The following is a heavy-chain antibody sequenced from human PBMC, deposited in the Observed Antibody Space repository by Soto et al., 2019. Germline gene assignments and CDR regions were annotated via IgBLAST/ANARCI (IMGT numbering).Heavy chain of an antibody. V-gene: IGHV3-48*02. Sequence: EVQLVESGGGLVQPGGSLRVSCAASGFTFSSYSMNWVRQAPGKGLEWVSYISSSSSTIYYADSVKGRFTISRDNAKNSLYLQMNSLRDEDTAVSYCARDVGGRLGGDFDYWGQGTLVTVSS. CDR2: ISSSSSTI. D-gene: IGHD2-21*01. CDR3: ARDVGGRLGGDFDY. CDR1: GFTFSSYS. J-gene: IGHJ4*02.